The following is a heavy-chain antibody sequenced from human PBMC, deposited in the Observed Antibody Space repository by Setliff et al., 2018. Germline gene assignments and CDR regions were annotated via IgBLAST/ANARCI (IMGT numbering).Heavy chain of an antibody. D-gene: IGHD6-19*01. CDR3: AREARYSSAWYSYYYGMDV. CDR1: GYSISSGYY. Sequence: PSETLSLTCSVSGYSISSGYYWGWIRQPPGKGLERIGSIYYSGSTYYNPSLKSRVTISVDTSKNQFSLKLSSVTAADTAVYFCAREARYSSAWYSYYYGMDVWGQGTTVTVSS. J-gene: IGHJ6*02. CDR2: IYYSGST. V-gene: IGHV4-38-2*02.